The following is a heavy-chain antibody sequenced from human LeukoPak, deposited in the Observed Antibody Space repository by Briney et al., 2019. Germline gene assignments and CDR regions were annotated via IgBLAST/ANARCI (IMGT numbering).Heavy chain of an antibody. J-gene: IGHJ4*02. CDR3: AKGSNQLLIDYFDF. CDR2: IRYDGSNK. V-gene: IGHV3-30*02. Sequence: GGSLRLSCAASGFPFSSYGMHWVRQAPGKGLEWVAFIRYDGSNKYYADSVKGRFTISRDNSKNTLYLQMNSLRAEDMAVYYCAKGSNQLLIDYFDFWGQGTLVTVSS. D-gene: IGHD2-2*01. CDR1: GFPFSSYG.